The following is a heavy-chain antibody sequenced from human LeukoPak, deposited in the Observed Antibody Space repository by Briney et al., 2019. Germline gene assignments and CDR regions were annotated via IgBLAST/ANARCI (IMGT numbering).Heavy chain of an antibody. CDR1: GGSISYYY. CDR3: ARLYGDYVGF. V-gene: IGHV4-59*08. J-gene: IGHJ4*02. CDR2: IYYSGST. D-gene: IGHD4-17*01. Sequence: SETLSLTCTVSGGSISYYYWSWIRHPPGKGLEWIGYIYYSGSTNYNPSLKRRVTISVDKTKNQFSLKLSSVTAADTAVYYCARLYGDYVGFWGQGTLVTVSS.